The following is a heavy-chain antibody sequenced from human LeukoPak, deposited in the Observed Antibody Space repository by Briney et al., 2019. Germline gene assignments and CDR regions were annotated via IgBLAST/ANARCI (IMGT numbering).Heavy chain of an antibody. Sequence: SETLSLTCTVSGGSISTSSYNWGWIRQSPGKGLEWIGTIDNSGSAYYNPSLKSRVTISVDTSKDQLSLKVTSVTAADTAVYYCARPPGIAAAWFYPWGQGTLVTVSS. CDR3: ARPPGIAAAWFYP. J-gene: IGHJ5*02. CDR2: IDNSGSA. D-gene: IGHD6-13*01. V-gene: IGHV4-39*01. CDR1: GGSISTSSYN.